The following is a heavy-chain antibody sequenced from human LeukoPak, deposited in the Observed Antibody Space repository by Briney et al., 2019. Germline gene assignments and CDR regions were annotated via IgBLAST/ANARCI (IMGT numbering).Heavy chain of an antibody. Sequence: GGSLRLSCAASGFTFSSYWMSWVRQAPGKGLEWVANIKQDGSEKYYVDSVKGRFTISRDNAKNSLYLQMNSLRAEDTAVYYCARDGVVITYYYYYYMDVWGKGTTVTVSS. CDR3: ARDGVVITYYYYYYMDV. D-gene: IGHD3-3*01. CDR2: IKQDGSEK. J-gene: IGHJ6*03. CDR1: GFTFSSYW. V-gene: IGHV3-7*01.